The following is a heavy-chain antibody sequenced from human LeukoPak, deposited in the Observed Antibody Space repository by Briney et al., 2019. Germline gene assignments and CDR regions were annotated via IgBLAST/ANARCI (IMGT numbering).Heavy chain of an antibody. CDR1: GFTFSNYA. D-gene: IGHD5-18*01. CDR3: ARGPGLAMGKGYFDY. CDR2: TSHNEGNK. Sequence: PGRSLRLSCAASGFTFSNYAVHWVRKAPGKGLEWVAATSHNEGNKYYADSVKGRFTIPRDNSKNTLYLEVNSLRTDDTAVYYCARGPGLAMGKGYFDYCGQGTLVTVSS. V-gene: IGHV3-30-3*01. J-gene: IGHJ4*02.